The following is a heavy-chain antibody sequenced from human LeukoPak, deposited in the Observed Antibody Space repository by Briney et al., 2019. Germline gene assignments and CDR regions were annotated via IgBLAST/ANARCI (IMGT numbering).Heavy chain of an antibody. Sequence: SGGSLRLSCAASGFTFSSYGMSWVRQAPGKGLEWVSAIGGSGGRTYYADSVKGRFTISRDNSKNTLYLQMNSLRVEDTAIYYCAKAPAGPEYSSTWKFGYNWFDPWGQGTPVTVSS. CDR1: GFTFSSYG. D-gene: IGHD6-13*01. V-gene: IGHV3-23*01. CDR3: AKAPAGPEYSSTWKFGYNWFDP. J-gene: IGHJ5*02. CDR2: IGGSGGRT.